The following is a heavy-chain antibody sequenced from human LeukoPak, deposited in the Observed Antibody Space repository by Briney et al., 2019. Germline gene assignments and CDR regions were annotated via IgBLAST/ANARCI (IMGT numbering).Heavy chain of an antibody. CDR1: GFTFSSYS. D-gene: IGHD6-19*01. Sequence: GGSLRLSCAASGFTFSSYSMNWVRQAPGKGLEWVSSISSSSSYIYYADSVKGRFTISRDNAKNSLYLQMNSLRAEDTAVYYCARGSGWYGRGDWFDPWGQGTLVTVSS. J-gene: IGHJ5*02. CDR3: ARGSGWYGRGDWFDP. V-gene: IGHV3-21*01. CDR2: ISSSSSYI.